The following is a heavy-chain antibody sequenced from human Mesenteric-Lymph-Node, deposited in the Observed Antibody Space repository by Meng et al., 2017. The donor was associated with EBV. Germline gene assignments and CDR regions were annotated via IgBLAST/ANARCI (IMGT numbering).Heavy chain of an antibody. V-gene: IGHV1-18*01. Sequence: QVQLVQSGAEVRKPGAPVKVACRSSGYTFTDYGIPWVPQAPGQGLECMGWIRGYNGDTKYARNFQGRVTMTTDTSTSTAYMELRSLRSDDTAVYYCARAYNSGYLMGWLDPWGQGTLVTVSS. CDR1: GYTFTDYG. CDR3: ARAYNSGYLMGWLDP. D-gene: IGHD3-22*01. J-gene: IGHJ5*02. CDR2: IRGYNGDT.